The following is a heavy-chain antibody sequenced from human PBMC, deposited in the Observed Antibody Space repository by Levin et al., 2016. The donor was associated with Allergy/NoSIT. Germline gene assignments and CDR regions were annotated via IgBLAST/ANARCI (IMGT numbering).Heavy chain of an antibody. CDR2: IYYSGST. V-gene: IGHV4-39*07. Sequence: WIRQPPGKGLEWIGSIYYSGSTYYNPSLKSRVTISVDTSKNQFSLKLSSVTAADTAVYYCARFGGLVYYYYGMDVWGQGTTVTVSS. D-gene: IGHD3-10*01. J-gene: IGHJ6*02. CDR3: ARFGGLVYYYYGMDV.